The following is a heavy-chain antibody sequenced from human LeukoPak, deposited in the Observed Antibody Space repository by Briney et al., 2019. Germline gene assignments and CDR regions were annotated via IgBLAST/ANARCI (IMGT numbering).Heavy chain of an antibody. Sequence: GGSQRLSCAASGFPFSTYAMSWVRQAPGKGLEWVSSIRGSDGSTYYADSVKGRFAISRDNSKNTLYLQMNSLRAEDTAVYYCAKDVYGDYGGLDYWGQGTLVTVSS. CDR2: IRGSDGST. D-gene: IGHD4-17*01. V-gene: IGHV3-23*01. J-gene: IGHJ4*02. CDR3: AKDVYGDYGGLDY. CDR1: GFPFSTYA.